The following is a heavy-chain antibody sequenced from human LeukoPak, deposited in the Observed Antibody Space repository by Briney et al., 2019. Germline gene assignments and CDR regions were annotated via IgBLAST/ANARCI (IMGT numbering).Heavy chain of an antibody. CDR1: GFTLSGCA. J-gene: IGHJ4*02. D-gene: IGHD3-16*01. Sequence: GGSLRLSCATSGFTLSGCAMHWVRQAPGKGLEWVAVVSYDGIIKYYADSLKGRFTISRDNSKNTLYLQMNSLRTEDTAMYYCATGGGLATEIDYWGQGTLVTVSS. V-gene: IGHV3-30*04. CDR3: ATGGGLATEIDY. CDR2: VSYDGIIK.